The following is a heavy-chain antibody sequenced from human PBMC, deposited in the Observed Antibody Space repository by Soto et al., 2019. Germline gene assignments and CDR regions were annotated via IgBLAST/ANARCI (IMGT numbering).Heavy chain of an antibody. CDR3: ARGVLH. J-gene: IGHJ4*02. D-gene: IGHD3-16*01. CDR1: GGSISSGGYY. V-gene: IGHV4-31*03. Sequence: QVQLQESGPGLVKPSQTLSLTCTVSGGSISSGGYYWSWIRQHPGKGLEWIGSIYYSGSTYYNPSPXSXXTRSVDPSKHQCSLKLSSVTAADTAVYYCARGVLHWGQGTLVTVSS. CDR2: IYYSGST.